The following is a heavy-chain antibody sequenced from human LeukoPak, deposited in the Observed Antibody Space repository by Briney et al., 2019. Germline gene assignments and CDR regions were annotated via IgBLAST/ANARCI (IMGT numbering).Heavy chain of an antibody. CDR3: ARRGGYCSSTSCYYDY. Sequence: EASVKVSCTASGYTFTSYYVHWVRQAPGQGLERMGIINPSGGSTSYAQKFQGRVTMTRDTSTSTVHMELSSLRSEDTAVYYCARRGGYCSSTSCYYDYWGQGTLVTVSS. V-gene: IGHV1-46*01. CDR2: INPSGGST. D-gene: IGHD2-2*03. CDR1: GYTFTSYY. J-gene: IGHJ4*02.